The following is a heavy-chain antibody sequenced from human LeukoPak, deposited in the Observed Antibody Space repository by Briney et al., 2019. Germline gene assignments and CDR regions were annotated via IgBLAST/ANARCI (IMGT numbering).Heavy chain of an antibody. CDR3: ARDQYQLLSNLDY. CDR1: GGTFSSYA. Sequence: GASVKVSCKASGGTFSSYAISWVRQAPGQGLEWMGGIIPIFGTANYAQKFQGRVTITADESTSTVYMELSSLRSEDTAVYYCARDQYQLLSNLDYWGQGTLVTVSS. J-gene: IGHJ4*02. D-gene: IGHD2-2*01. CDR2: IIPIFGTA. V-gene: IGHV1-69*13.